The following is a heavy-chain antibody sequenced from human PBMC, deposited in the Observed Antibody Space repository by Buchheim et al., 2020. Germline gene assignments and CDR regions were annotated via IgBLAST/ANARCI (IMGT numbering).Heavy chain of an antibody. V-gene: IGHV3-64*02. CDR1: GFTFSSYA. D-gene: IGHD5-12*01. CDR3: ARGAHSGYAKGYFDY. CDR2: ISSNGGST. Sequence: EVQLVESGEGLVQPGGSLRLSCAASGFTFSSYAMHWVRQAPGKGLEYVSAISSNGGSTYYADYVKGRFTISRDNSKNTMYLQMGRLRAEDMAVYYCARGAHSGYAKGYFDYWGQGTL. J-gene: IGHJ4*02.